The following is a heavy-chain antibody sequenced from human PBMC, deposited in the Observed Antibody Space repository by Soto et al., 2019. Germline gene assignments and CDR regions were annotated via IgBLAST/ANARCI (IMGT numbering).Heavy chain of an antibody. CDR3: AKDHPMTPYAFDI. V-gene: IGHV3-9*01. CDR2: ISWNSGSI. J-gene: IGHJ3*02. Sequence: PGGSLRLSCAASGFTFDDYAMHWVRQAPGKGLEWVSGISWNSGSIGYADSVKGRFTISRDNAKNSLYLQMNSLRAEDTALYYCAKDHPMTPYAFDIWGQGTMVTVSS. CDR1: GFTFDDYA.